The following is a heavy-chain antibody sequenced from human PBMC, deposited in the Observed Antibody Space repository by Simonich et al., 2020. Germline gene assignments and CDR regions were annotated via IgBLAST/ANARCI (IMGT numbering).Heavy chain of an antibody. J-gene: IGHJ2*01. CDR1: GGSFSVYY. V-gene: IGHV4-34*01. D-gene: IGHD7-27*01. CDR2: LNHSGST. Sequence: QVQLQQWGAGLLKPSETLSLTCAVYGGSFSVYYWSWIRNPQGKGLEWIGELNHSGSTNYHPSLKSRVTISVDTSKNQFSLKLGSVTAADTAVYYCARKGLVWGSPCYFDLWGRGTLVTVSS. CDR3: ARKGLVWGSPCYFDL.